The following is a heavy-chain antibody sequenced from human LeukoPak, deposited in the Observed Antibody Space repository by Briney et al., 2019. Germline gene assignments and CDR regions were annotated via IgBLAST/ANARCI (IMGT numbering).Heavy chain of an antibody. J-gene: IGHJ3*02. Sequence: GGSLRLSCAASAYTFSTYWMHWVRQAPGKGLVWVSRINSDGSSTRYADTVKGRFTISRDNTKNTLYLQMNSLRAEDTAVYYCVREDSVNFPDAFDIWGQGTMVTVSS. D-gene: IGHD5/OR15-5a*01. CDR2: INSDGSST. CDR3: VREDSVNFPDAFDI. V-gene: IGHV3-74*01. CDR1: AYTFSTYW.